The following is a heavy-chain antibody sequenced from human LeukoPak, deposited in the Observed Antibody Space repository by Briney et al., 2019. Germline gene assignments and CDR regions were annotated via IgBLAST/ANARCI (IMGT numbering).Heavy chain of an antibody. CDR2: IKQDGSEE. CDR3: ANSPCGGDCYSATPRYYFDY. V-gene: IGHV3-7*05. J-gene: IGHJ4*02. D-gene: IGHD2-21*02. CDR1: GFTFSSYW. Sequence: GGSLRLSCAASGFTFSSYWMSWVRQAPGKGLEWVANIKQDGSEEYYVDSVKGRFTISRDNAKNSLYLQMNSLRAEDTAVYYCANSPCGGDCYSATPRYYFDYWGQGTLVTVSS.